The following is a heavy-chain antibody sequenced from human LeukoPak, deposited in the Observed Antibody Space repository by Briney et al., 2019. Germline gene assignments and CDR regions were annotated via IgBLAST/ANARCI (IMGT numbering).Heavy chain of an antibody. J-gene: IGHJ4*02. V-gene: IGHV3-23*01. CDR2: ISGSGGST. Sequence: GGSLRLSCAASGYTFSSYAMSWVRQAPGKGLEWVSAISGSGGSTYYADSVKGRFTISRDNAKNSLYLQMNSLRVEDTAVYYCARDDPRVGATETDWGQGALVTVSS. D-gene: IGHD1-26*01. CDR3: ARDDPRVGATETD. CDR1: GYTFSSYA.